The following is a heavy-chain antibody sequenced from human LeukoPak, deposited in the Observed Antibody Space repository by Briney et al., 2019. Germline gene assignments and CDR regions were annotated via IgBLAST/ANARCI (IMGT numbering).Heavy chain of an antibody. CDR3: ARRELGPFDY. CDR1: GGSISSYY. J-gene: IGHJ4*02. CDR2: IYYSGST. Sequence: ETLSLTCTVSGGSISSYYWSWIRQPPGKGLEWIGYIYYSGSTNYNPSLKSRVTISVDTSKNQFSLKLSSVTAADTAVYYCARRELGPFDYWGQGTLVTVSS. V-gene: IGHV4-59*01. D-gene: IGHD7-27*01.